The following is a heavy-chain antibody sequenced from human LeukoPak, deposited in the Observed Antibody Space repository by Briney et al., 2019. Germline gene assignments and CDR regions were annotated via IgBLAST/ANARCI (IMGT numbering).Heavy chain of an antibody. J-gene: IGHJ3*02. Sequence: QTGGSLRLSCAASGFIFREYAMTWVRQAPGKGLEWFSSITASDYTTYADSVKGRFTISRDNSKNTLYLQMDSLRGDDTALYHCARDPNGDYIGAFDNWGQGTMVTVSS. CDR1: GFIFREYA. CDR2: ITASDYTT. D-gene: IGHD4-17*01. V-gene: IGHV3-23*01. CDR3: ARDPNGDYIGAFDN.